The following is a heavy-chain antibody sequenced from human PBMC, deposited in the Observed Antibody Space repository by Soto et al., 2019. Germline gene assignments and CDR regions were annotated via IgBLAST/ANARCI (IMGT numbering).Heavy chain of an antibody. CDR2: ISSSSSSI. J-gene: IGHJ6*04. Sequence: GSLRLSCAASGFTFSSYSMNGVRQAPGKGLEWVSSISSSSSSISYADSVKGRFTISRDHAKNSLYLHMNSLRAEDPAVYYCASSWGYYYSGMAVWGKGTTVTVSS. D-gene: IGHD6-13*01. CDR3: ASSWGYYYSGMAV. V-gene: IGHV3-21*01. CDR1: GFTFSSYS.